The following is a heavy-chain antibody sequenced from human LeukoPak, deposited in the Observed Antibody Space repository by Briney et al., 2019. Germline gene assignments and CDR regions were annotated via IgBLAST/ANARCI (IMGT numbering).Heavy chain of an antibody. V-gene: IGHV4-31*03. Sequence: SQTLSLTCTVSGGSISSGGYYWSWIRQHPGKGLEWIEYIYYSGSTYYNPSLKSRLTISVDTSKNQFSLKLSSVIAADTAVYYCARLLSSGRSDYWGQGTLVTVSS. D-gene: IGHD3-22*01. CDR2: IYYSGST. CDR1: GGSISSGGYY. J-gene: IGHJ4*02. CDR3: ARLLSSGRSDY.